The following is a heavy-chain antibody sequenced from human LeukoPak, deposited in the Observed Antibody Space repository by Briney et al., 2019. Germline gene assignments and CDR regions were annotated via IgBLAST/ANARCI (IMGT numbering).Heavy chain of an antibody. D-gene: IGHD3-10*01. V-gene: IGHV4-30-2*01. CDR3: ARDRGRNLGFDS. Sequence: KPSETLSLTCVVSGDAISSGVYSWAWLRQPPGQGLEWIGYISHSGSTYHNPSLESRVVISVDRSKNQISLNLTSVTAADTAVYFCARDRGRNLGFDSWGRGILVTVSS. CDR1: GDAISSGVYS. CDR2: ISHSGST. J-gene: IGHJ5*01.